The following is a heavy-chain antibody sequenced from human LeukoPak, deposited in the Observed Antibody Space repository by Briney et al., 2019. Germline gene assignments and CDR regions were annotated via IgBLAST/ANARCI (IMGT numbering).Heavy chain of an antibody. V-gene: IGHV3-9*01. CDR3: AKDSGSSSGYESWFDP. CDR1: GFTFDDYA. J-gene: IGHJ5*02. Sequence: PGGSLRLSCAASGFTFDDYAMHWVRQAPGKGLEWVSGISWSSDNLDYADSVKGRFTISRDNAKNSLYLQMNSLRVEDTALYYCAKDSGSSSGYESWFDPWGQGTLVTVSS. D-gene: IGHD5-12*01. CDR2: ISWSSDNL.